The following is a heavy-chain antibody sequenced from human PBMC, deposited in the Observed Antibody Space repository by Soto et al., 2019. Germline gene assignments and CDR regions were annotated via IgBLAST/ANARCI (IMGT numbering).Heavy chain of an antibody. CDR3: ASWADGSETTWGGPLDY. D-gene: IGHD7-27*01. J-gene: IGHJ4*02. CDR1: QFAFSSHV. V-gene: IGHV3-23*01. CDR2: ISAGGSST. Sequence: EVHLLESGGGLVQPGGSLRLSCAASQFAFSSHVMNWVRQAPGKGLEWVSGISAGGSSTYYADSVKGRFTISRDNSKNTLFLQMNTLRAEDTAVYYCASWADGSETTWGGPLDYWGQGTLVTVSS.